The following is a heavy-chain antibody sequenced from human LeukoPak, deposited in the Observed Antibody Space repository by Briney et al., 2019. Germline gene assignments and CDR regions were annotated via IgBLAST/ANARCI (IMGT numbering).Heavy chain of an antibody. J-gene: IGHJ4*02. V-gene: IGHV4-59*01. CDR2: IYYSGST. Sequence: SVTLSLTCTVSGGSISSYYWSWIRQPPGKGLEWIGYIYYSGSTNYNPSLKSRVTISVDTSKNQFPLKLSSVTAADTAVYYCAGSSYDYGTPYWGQGTLVTVSS. D-gene: IGHD3-10*01. CDR1: GGSISSYY. CDR3: AGSSYDYGTPY.